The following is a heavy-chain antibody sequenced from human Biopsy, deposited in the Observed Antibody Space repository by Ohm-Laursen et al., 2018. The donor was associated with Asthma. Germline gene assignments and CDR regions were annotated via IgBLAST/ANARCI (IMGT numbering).Heavy chain of an antibody. CDR2: ISFDGSTK. J-gene: IGHJ4*02. CDR3: ARGDSSNWSHYYFDY. CDR1: GLTFRNYG. D-gene: IGHD3-22*01. V-gene: IGHV3-30*03. Sequence: SLRLSCAASGLTFRNYGMHWVRQAPGKGLEWVALISFDGSTKYFADSVKGRFTISRDNSKNTLYLQMNSLRAEDTAVYYCARGDSSNWSHYYFDYWGQGTLVTVSS.